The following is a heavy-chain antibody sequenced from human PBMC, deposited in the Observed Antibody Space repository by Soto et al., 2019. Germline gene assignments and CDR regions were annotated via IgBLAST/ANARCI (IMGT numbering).Heavy chain of an antibody. CDR3: ARRLGVSGSFIDY. CDR1: GFIFSGYW. J-gene: IGHJ4*02. CDR2: INSDGSST. Sequence: EVQLVESGGGLVQPGGSLRLSCAASGFIFSGYWMHWVRRAPGKGLVWVSRINSDGSSTTYADSVKGRFTISRDNAKNTMYLQMNSLRAEDTAVYYCARRLGVSGSFIDYWGQGTLVTVSS. V-gene: IGHV3-74*03. D-gene: IGHD3-10*01.